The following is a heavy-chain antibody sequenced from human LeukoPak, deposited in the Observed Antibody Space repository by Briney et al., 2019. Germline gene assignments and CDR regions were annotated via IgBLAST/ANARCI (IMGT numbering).Heavy chain of an antibody. CDR1: GGPISSFY. CDR3: ASSKPDLDT. J-gene: IGHJ5*02. Sequence: SETLSLTCTVSGGPISSFYWSWIRQPPGKGLEWIGYIYNNENTNYNPSLKSRVTISVDTSKNQFSLKLNSVTASDTAVYYCASSKPDLDTWGQGTLVTVSS. V-gene: IGHV4-59*08. D-gene: IGHD2-2*01. CDR2: IYNNENT.